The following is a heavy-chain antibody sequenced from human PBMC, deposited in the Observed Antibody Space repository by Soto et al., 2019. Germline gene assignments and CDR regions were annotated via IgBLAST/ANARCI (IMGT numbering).Heavy chain of an antibody. CDR1: VGSISSGDYY. J-gene: IGHJ4*02. CDR3: ASSLPSGYDSGTYDY. CDR2: IYYSGST. Sequence: SETLSLTCTVSVGSISSGDYYWSWIRQPPGKGLEWIGYIYYSGSTYYNPSLKSRVTISVDTSKNQFSLKLSSVTAADTAVYYCASSLPSGYDSGTYDYWGQGTLVTVSS. D-gene: IGHD5-12*01. V-gene: IGHV4-30-4*01.